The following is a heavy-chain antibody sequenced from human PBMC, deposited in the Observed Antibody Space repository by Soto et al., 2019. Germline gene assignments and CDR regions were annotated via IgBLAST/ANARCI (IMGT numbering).Heavy chain of an antibody. J-gene: IGHJ4*02. CDR1: GFTFSSYA. Sequence: LRLSCAASGFTFSSYAMSWVRQAPGKGLEWVSAISGSGGSTYYADSVRGRFTISRDNSKNTLYLQMNSLRAEDTAVYYCAKVSGGGYYDSSGPDYWGQGTLVTVSS. CDR2: ISGSGGST. D-gene: IGHD3-22*01. V-gene: IGHV3-23*01. CDR3: AKVSGGGYYDSSGPDY.